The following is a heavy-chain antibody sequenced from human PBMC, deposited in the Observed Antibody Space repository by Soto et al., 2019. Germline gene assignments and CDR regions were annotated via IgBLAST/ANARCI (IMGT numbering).Heavy chain of an antibody. D-gene: IGHD3-10*01. J-gene: IGHJ4*02. CDR3: VRDSSLWSLQY. CDR1: GFTFSSYW. CDR2: IIGDGSVS. Sequence: EVQLVESGGGLVQPGGSLRLSCAASGFTFSSYWMHWVRQAPGKGLVWVARIIGDGSVSTYADSVKGRFTISRDNAKNTLYLQINSLRAEDTAVYYCVRDSSLWSLQYWGQGTLVTVSS. V-gene: IGHV3-74*01.